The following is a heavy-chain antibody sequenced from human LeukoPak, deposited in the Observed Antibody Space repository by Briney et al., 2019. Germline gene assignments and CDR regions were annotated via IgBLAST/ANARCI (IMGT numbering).Heavy chain of an antibody. J-gene: IGHJ4*02. D-gene: IGHD6-13*01. CDR3: ARGYSSSRFVDY. CDR2: INAGNGNT. CDR1: GYTFTSYA. Sequence: ASVKVSCKASGYTFTSYAMHWVRQAPGQRLEWMGWINAGNGNTKYSQKFQGRVTITRDTSASTAYMELSSLRSEDTAVYYCARGYSSSRFVDYWGQGTLVTVTS. V-gene: IGHV1-3*01.